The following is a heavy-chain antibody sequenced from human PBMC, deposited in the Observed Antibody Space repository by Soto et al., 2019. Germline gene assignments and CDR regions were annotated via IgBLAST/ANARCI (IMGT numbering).Heavy chain of an antibody. D-gene: IGHD2-2*01. J-gene: IGHJ3*02. CDR2: IYYSGST. CDR3: ARVKVDLGYCSSTSCYPDLNAFDI. CDR1: GGSISSSSYY. Sequence: PSETLSLTCTVSGGSISSSSYYWGWIRQPPGKGLEWIGSIYYSGSTYYNPSLKSRVTISVDTSKNQFSLKLSSVTAADTAVYYCARVKVDLGYCSSTSCYPDLNAFDIWGQGTMVTVSS. V-gene: IGHV4-39*01.